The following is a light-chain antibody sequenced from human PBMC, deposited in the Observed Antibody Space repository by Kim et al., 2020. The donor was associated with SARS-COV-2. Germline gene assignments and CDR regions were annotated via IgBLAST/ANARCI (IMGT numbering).Light chain of an antibody. Sequence: VSPGERAPLSCRASQSVSNSLAWYQQKPGQAPRLLIYGASTRATGIPARFSGSGSRTEFTLTISSLQSEDFAVYYCQQYNNWPETFGQGTKVEIK. CDR3: QQYNNWPET. CDR1: QSVSNS. CDR2: GAS. V-gene: IGKV3-15*01. J-gene: IGKJ1*01.